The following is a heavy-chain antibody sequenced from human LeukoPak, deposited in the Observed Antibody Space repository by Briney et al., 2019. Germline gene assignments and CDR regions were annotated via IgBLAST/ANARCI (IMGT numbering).Heavy chain of an antibody. CDR2: IYYSGST. Sequence: NPSETLSLTCTVSGGSISSYYWSSIRQPPGKVLEWIGYIYYSGSTNYNPSLKSRVTISVDTSKNQFSLKLSSVTAADTAVYYCARDGYNDAFDIWGQGTMVTVSS. J-gene: IGHJ3*02. CDR1: GGSISSYY. V-gene: IGHV4-59*01. D-gene: IGHD5-24*01. CDR3: ARDGYNDAFDI.